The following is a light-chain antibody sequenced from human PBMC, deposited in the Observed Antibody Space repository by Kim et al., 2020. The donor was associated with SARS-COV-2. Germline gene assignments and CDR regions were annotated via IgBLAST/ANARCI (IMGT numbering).Light chain of an antibody. Sequence: DIQMTQSPSSVSASVGDRVTITCRASRGVSNYLAWYQQKPGKAPNLLIYFISSVQSGVPSRFTGSGSRTEFTLTISSLQPEDSATYFCQQANSFPLTFGGGTKVDIK. J-gene: IGKJ4*01. CDR2: FIS. CDR1: RGVSNY. V-gene: IGKV1-12*01. CDR3: QQANSFPLT.